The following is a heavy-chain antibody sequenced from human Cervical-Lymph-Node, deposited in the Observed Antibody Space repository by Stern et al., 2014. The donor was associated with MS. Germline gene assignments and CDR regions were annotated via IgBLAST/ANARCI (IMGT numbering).Heavy chain of an antibody. D-gene: IGHD1-14*01. CDR2: IYSVGST. CDR1: GFTFSKNY. J-gene: IGHJ4*02. CDR3: ARLVNRATRFDY. Sequence: EVQLVESGGGFIQPGGSLRLSCVASGFTFSKNYMSWVRQAPGKGLAWVSSIYSVGSTYYADSVQGRFVISRDNSKNTLFLQMNSLRAEDTAVYYCARLVNRATRFDYWGQGTLVTVSS. V-gene: IGHV3-53*01.